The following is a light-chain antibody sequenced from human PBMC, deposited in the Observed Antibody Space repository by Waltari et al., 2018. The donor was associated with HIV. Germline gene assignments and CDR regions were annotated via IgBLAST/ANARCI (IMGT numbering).Light chain of an antibody. CDR2: DVS. Sequence: QAALTPPSPVSGNPRQAVTITFPGTAIALGTYNLVSWFQQHPGKAPKPLIYDVSKRPSGVSSRFSGSKSGYFASLTISGLLTEDESSYYCLTYVSKTSTWQFGGGTYLTV. CDR3: LTYVSKTSTWQ. V-gene: IGLV2-23*02. CDR1: AIALGTYNL. J-gene: IGLJ3*02.